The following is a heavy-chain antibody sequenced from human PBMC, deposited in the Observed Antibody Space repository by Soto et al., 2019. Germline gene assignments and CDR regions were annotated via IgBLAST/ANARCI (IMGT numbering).Heavy chain of an antibody. CDR1: GGSISSSSYY. CDR2: IYYSGST. Sequence: SETLSLTCTVSGGSISSSSYYWGWIRQPPGKGLEWIGSIYYSGSTYYNPSLKSRVTISVDTSKNQFSLKLSSVTAADTAVYYCASSDIVVVVAAHYFDYWGQGTLVTVSS. V-gene: IGHV4-39*01. CDR3: ASSDIVVVVAAHYFDY. J-gene: IGHJ4*02. D-gene: IGHD2-15*01.